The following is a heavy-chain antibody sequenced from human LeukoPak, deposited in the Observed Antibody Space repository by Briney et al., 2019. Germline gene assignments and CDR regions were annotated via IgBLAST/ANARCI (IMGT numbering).Heavy chain of an antibody. CDR3: ARGRNLEWFDY. J-gene: IGHJ5*01. D-gene: IGHD3-3*01. CDR2: IYYSGST. Sequence: PSETLSLTCTVSGDSFRSYYWSWIRQPPGKGLEWIGYIYYSGSTNYNPSLKSRVTISVGTSKNQFSLKLNSVTAADTAVYYCARGRNLEWFDYWGQGTLVTVSS. CDR1: GDSFRSYY. V-gene: IGHV4-59*01.